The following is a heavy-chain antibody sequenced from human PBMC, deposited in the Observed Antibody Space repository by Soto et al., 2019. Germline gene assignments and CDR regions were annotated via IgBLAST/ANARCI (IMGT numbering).Heavy chain of an antibody. Sequence: GXSVKVSCTASGYTFTSYGISWVRQAPVQGLEWMGWISAYNGNTNYSQKLQGRVTMTTDTSTSTAYMELRSLRSDDTAVYYCARTDIVVVTAIQAFDYWGQGTLVTVSA. J-gene: IGHJ4*02. CDR2: ISAYNGNT. CDR1: GYTFTSYG. V-gene: IGHV1-18*01. D-gene: IGHD2-21*02. CDR3: ARTDIVVVTAIQAFDY.